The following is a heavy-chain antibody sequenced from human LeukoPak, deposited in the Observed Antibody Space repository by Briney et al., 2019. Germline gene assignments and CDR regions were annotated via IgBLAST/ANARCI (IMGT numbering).Heavy chain of an antibody. D-gene: IGHD2/OR15-2a*01. CDR2: VSSNGAST. V-gene: IGHV3-64*01. Sequence: PGRSLRLSCVASGFTFSTYGMHWVRQAPGKGLESVSAVSSNGASTYYENSVKDRFIVSRDNSKNTLYLQLGSLRAEDTAVYYCAREISRGFDIWGQGTMVTVSS. J-gene: IGHJ3*02. CDR3: AREISRGFDI. CDR1: GFTFSTYG.